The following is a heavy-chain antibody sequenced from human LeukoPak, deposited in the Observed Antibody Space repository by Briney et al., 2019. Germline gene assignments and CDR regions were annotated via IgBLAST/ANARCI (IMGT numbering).Heavy chain of an antibody. CDR1: GFTFSSYG. Sequence: GGSLRLSCAASGFTFSSYGMHWVRQAPGKGRGWVAFIRYDGSNKYYADSVKGRFTISRDNSKNTLYLQMNRLRAEDTAVYYCAKLGPTMVREGEGFDYWGQGTLVTVSS. D-gene: IGHD3-10*01. V-gene: IGHV3-30*02. J-gene: IGHJ4*02. CDR2: IRYDGSNK. CDR3: AKLGPTMVREGEGFDY.